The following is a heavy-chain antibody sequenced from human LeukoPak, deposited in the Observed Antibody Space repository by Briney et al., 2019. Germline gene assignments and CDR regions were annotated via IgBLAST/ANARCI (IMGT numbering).Heavy chain of an antibody. CDR3: ARARQHDRGLDY. V-gene: IGHV4-4*07. CDR2: MSASGGT. J-gene: IGHJ4*02. Sequence: PSEPLSLTCTVSGGSISSHYWSWIRQPAGKGLEWIGRMSASGGTNYNPSLKSRVTMSVDTSKNQFSLNLTSVTAADTALYYCARARQHDRGLDYWGQGTVVTVSS. CDR1: GGSISSHY.